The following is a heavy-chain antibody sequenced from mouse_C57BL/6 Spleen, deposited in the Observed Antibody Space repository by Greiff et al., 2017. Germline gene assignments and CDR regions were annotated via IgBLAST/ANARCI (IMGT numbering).Heavy chain of an antibody. CDR2: IYPGDGDT. Sequence: VQLQQSGAELVKPGASVKISCKASGYAFSSYWMNWVKQRPGTGLEWIGQIYPGDGDTNYNGKFKGKATLTADKSSSTAYMQLSSLTSEDSAVYFCARYELRRDYYAMDYWGQGTSVTVAS. D-gene: IGHD2-4*01. J-gene: IGHJ4*01. CDR3: ARYELRRDYYAMDY. V-gene: IGHV1-80*01. CDR1: GYAFSSYW.